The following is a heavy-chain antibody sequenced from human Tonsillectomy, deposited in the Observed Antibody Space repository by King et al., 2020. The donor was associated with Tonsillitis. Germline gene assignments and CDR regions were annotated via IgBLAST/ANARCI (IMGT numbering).Heavy chain of an antibody. CDR3: AREPSIVAAGAGFDP. CDR2: IIPIFGTA. V-gene: IGHV1-69*01. CDR1: GGTFSSYG. Sequence: VQLVQSGAEVKKPGSSVKVSCKASGGTFSSYGINWVRQAPGQGLEWVGGIIPIFGTAKYAQQFQGRVTIIADESTSTAYMELNSLRSEDTAVYYCAREPSIVAAGAGFDPWGQGTLVTVSS. D-gene: IGHD6-13*01. J-gene: IGHJ5*02.